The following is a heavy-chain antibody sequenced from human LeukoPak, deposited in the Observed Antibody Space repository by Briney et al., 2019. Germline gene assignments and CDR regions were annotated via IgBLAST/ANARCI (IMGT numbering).Heavy chain of an antibody. V-gene: IGHV3-23*01. D-gene: IGHD3-22*01. Sequence: GGSLRLSCAASGFTFSSYVMTWVRQAPGKGLEWVSAITGSGGYTYYADSVKGRFTISRDNSKNTLYLQMNSLRAEDTAVYYCAKVSPYYYDSSGYYYEYFQHWGQGTLVTVSS. J-gene: IGHJ1*01. CDR2: ITGSGGYT. CDR3: AKVSPYYYDSSGYYYEYFQH. CDR1: GFTFSSYV.